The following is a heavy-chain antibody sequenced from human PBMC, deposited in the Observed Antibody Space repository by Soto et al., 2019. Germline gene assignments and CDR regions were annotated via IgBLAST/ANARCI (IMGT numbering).Heavy chain of an antibody. CDR3: ARADFDVLTGYYTSSYYFDY. V-gene: IGHV1-2*02. Sequence: ASLKVSCKASGYRFTAYYMYWVRQAPGQGLEWMGWIKPSSGGTKYAQKFQGRVTMARDTSISTAYMELSRLRSDDTAVYYCARADFDVLTGYYTSSYYFDYWGQGTLVTVSS. J-gene: IGHJ4*02. CDR2: IKPSSGGT. D-gene: IGHD3-9*01. CDR1: GYRFTAYY.